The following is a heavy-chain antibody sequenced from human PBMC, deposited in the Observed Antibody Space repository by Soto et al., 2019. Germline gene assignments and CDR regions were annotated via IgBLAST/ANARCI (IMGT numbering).Heavy chain of an antibody. D-gene: IGHD4-17*01. Sequence: PSQTLSLTCAISGDSVSSNSVAWNWIRQSPSRGLEWLGRTYYRSKWSNDYAVSVKSRITINPDTSKNQFSLQLDSVTPEDTAVYYCARDSLCYGDYVLFVYWCQGPRVTVPS. V-gene: IGHV6-1*01. CDR3: ARDSLCYGDYVLFVY. J-gene: IGHJ4*02. CDR1: GDSVSSNSVA. CDR2: TYYRSKWSN.